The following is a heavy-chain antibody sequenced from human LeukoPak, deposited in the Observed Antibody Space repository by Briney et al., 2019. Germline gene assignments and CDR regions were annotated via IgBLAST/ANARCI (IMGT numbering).Heavy chain of an antibody. CDR2: IYYSGST. CDR1: GGSISSYY. D-gene: IGHD6-13*01. J-gene: IGHJ6*02. CDR3: ATRYSSSRRYYYYYGMDV. Sequence: SETLSLTCTVAGGSISSYYWSWIRQPPGKGLEWIGYIYYSGSTNYHPSLKSRVTISVDTSKNQFSLKLSSVTAADTAVYYCATRYSSSRRYYYYYGMDVWGQGTTVTVSS. V-gene: IGHV4-59*12.